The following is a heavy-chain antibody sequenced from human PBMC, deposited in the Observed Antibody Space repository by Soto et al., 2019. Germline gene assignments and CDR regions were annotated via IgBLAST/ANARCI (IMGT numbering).Heavy chain of an antibody. CDR2: IDHSGST. Sequence: ETLSLTCALFGGSFSVYFWSWVRQPPGRGLDWIGEIDHSGSTNYNPSLKSRVTISVDTSKNQFSLKLSSVTAADTAVYYCARGRDFYGIDYWGQGALVTVSS. D-gene: IGHD3-10*01. J-gene: IGHJ4*02. CDR3: ARGRDFYGIDY. CDR1: GGSFSVYF. V-gene: IGHV4-34*01.